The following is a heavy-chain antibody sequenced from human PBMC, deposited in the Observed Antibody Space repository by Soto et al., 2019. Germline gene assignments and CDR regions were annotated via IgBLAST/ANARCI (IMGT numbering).Heavy chain of an antibody. CDR2: IWNDGSKQ. CDR3: AEDDDYEANAIDL. J-gene: IGHJ5*02. CDR1: GFTFSRYG. Sequence: QVQLVESGGGVVQPGRSLRLSCVASGFTFSRYGMHWVRQAPGKGLEWVAVIWNDGSKQVYDDSVKGRFTISRDNFQNTLYLEMDSLRSEDTSVYYCAEDDDYEANAIDLWGQGTLVTVSS. D-gene: IGHD4-17*01. V-gene: IGHV3-33*06.